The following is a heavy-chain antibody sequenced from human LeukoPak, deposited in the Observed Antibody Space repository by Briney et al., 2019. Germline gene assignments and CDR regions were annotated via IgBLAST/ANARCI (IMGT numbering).Heavy chain of an antibody. D-gene: IGHD2-2*01. CDR2: INPSGGST. CDR3: ARDGPTAAPFDY. V-gene: IGHV1-46*01. CDR1: GYRFTSYD. Sequence: GASVTVSCKASGYRFTSYDMHWVRQAPGQGLEWMGIINPSGGSTSYARRFQGRVAMTRDTSTATVYMEVNSLTSEDTAVYFCARDGPTAAPFDYWGQGTLVTVSS. J-gene: IGHJ4*02.